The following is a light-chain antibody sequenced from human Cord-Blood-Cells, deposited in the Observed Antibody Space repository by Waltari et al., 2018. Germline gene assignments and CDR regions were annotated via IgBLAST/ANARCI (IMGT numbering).Light chain of an antibody. Sequence: DIQMTQPPSSLAASVGDRATITCRASQSISSYLNWYQQKPGKAPKLLIYAASSWQSGVPSRFSGSGSGTDFTLTISSLQPGDFATYYCQQSYSTPYTFGQGTKLEIK. J-gene: IGKJ2*01. V-gene: IGKV1-39*01. CDR1: QSISSY. CDR2: AAS. CDR3: QQSYSTPYT.